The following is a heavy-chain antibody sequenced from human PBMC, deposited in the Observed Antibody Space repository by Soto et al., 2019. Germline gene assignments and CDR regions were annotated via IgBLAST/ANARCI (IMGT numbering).Heavy chain of an antibody. CDR1: GFTFSSYS. CDR2: ISDSGVNT. Sequence: PGGSLRLSCASSGFTFSSYSMNWVRQAPGKGLEWVSGISDSGVNTYYADFVEGRFSISRDNSKNTLHLQMNSLRAEDTAVYYCVKDTRSAELFAFDIWGQGTMVTVSS. D-gene: IGHD1-7*01. J-gene: IGHJ3*02. CDR3: VKDTRSAELFAFDI. V-gene: IGHV3-23*01.